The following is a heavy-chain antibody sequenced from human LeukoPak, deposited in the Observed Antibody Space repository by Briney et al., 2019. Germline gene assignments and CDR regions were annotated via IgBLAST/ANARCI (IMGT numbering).Heavy chain of an antibody. J-gene: IGHJ4*02. Sequence: ASVKVSCKASGGTFSSYTISWVRQAPGEGLEWMGRIIPILGIANYAQKFQGRVTITADKSTSTAYMELSSLRSEDTAVYYCASDGYVTPGHYWGQGTLVTVSS. D-gene: IGHD6-13*01. CDR2: IIPILGIA. CDR3: ASDGYVTPGHY. CDR1: GGTFSSYT. V-gene: IGHV1-69*02.